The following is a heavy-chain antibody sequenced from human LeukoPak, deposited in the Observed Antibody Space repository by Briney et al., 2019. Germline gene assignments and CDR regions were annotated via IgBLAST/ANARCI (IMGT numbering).Heavy chain of an antibody. Sequence: PSETLSLTCTVSGNSISSGDNYWSWIRQPAGKGLEWIGRIYTSGSTNYNPSLKSRVTISGDTSKNQFSLRLSSVTAADTAVYYCARMVRGPPGGNWFDPWGQGTLVTVSS. J-gene: IGHJ5*02. CDR3: ARMVRGPPGGNWFDP. CDR1: GNSISSGDNY. V-gene: IGHV4-61*02. CDR2: IYTSGST. D-gene: IGHD3-10*01.